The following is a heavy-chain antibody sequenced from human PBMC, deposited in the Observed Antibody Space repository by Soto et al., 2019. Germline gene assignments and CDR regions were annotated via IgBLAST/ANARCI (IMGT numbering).Heavy chain of an antibody. D-gene: IGHD4-17*01. J-gene: IGHJ4*02. CDR1: GFTFSDYY. V-gene: IGHV3-11*01. Sequence: QVQLVESGGGLVKPGGSLRLSCAASGFTFSDYYMSWIRQAPGKGLEWVSYISSSGSTIYYADSVKGRFTISRDNAKNSLYLQMNSLRAEDTAVYYCGKISPDYGDPPPPFDYWGQGTLVTVSS. CDR3: GKISPDYGDPPPPFDY. CDR2: ISSSGSTI.